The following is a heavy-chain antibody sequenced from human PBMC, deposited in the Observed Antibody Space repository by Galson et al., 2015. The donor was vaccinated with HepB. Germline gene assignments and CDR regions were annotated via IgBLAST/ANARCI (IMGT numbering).Heavy chain of an antibody. CDR1: GYRFANFG. V-gene: IGHV1-18*01. CDR3: ARDYVVITKSWFDP. D-gene: IGHD2-21*01. J-gene: IGHJ5*02. Sequence: SVKVSCKASGYRFANFGISWVRQAPRQGLEWMGWISSHNGNTKYAQKFQGRVTMTTDTSTSTAYMELRNLRYDDTALYYCARDYVVITKSWFDPWGQGTLVTVSS. CDR2: ISSHNGNT.